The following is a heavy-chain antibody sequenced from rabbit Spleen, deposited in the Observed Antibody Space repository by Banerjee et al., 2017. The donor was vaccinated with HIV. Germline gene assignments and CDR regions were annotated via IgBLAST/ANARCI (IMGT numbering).Heavy chain of an antibody. CDR2: IDAGSSGFT. CDR1: GVSFSSNHY. CDR3: ARDSASSFSSYGMDL. Sequence: QEQLEESGGGLVKPGASLTLTCTASGVSFSSNHYMCWVRQAPGKGLEWIACIDAGSSGFTYFASWANGRFTCSKTSSTTVTLQMTSLTAADTATYFCARDSASSFSSYGMDLWGPGTLVTVS. D-gene: IGHD8-1*01. J-gene: IGHJ6*01. V-gene: IGHV1S45*01.